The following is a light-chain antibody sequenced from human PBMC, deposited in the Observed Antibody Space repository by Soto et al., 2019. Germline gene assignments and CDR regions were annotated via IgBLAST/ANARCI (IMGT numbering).Light chain of an antibody. V-gene: IGLV2-11*01. CDR3: CSYAGSYSLYV. J-gene: IGLJ1*01. CDR1: SSDVGGYNY. CDR2: DVS. Sequence: SALAKPRSVSGSPGQAVTISCPGTSSDVGGYNYVSWYQQHPGKAPNLIIYDVSERPSGGPDRFSGSKSGNTASLTISGLQAEDEADYYCCSYAGSYSLYVFGTGTKVTVL.